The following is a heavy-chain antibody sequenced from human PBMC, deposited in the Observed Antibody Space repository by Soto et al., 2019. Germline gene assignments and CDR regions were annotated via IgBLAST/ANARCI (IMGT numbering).Heavy chain of an antibody. Sequence: PAASLRLSCAASGRTFSRYAMNGVRQAPGKGLEWVSVISGSGGTRYYADSVKGRFTISRDNSKGILYLQMNSLRADDTAVYYCAKDTYTVVVVPAANGMDFWGKGT. CDR2: ISGSGGTR. CDR1: GRTFSRYA. D-gene: IGHD2-2*01. V-gene: IGHV3-23*01. CDR3: AKDTYTVVVVPAANGMDF. J-gene: IGHJ6*04.